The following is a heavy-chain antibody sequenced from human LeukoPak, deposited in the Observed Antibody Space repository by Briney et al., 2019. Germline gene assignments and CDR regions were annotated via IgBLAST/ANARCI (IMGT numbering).Heavy chain of an antibody. V-gene: IGHV4-59*08. D-gene: IGHD3-22*01. CDR1: GGSIRSYY. CDR3: ARHYYDSSGYYTFDY. Sequence: SETLSLTCTVSGGSIRSYYWSWIRQPPGKGLEWIGYIHYSGNTNYNPSLKSRVTISVDTSKNQFSLKLSSVTAADTAVYYCARHYYDSSGYYTFDYWGQGTLVTVSS. CDR2: IHYSGNT. J-gene: IGHJ4*02.